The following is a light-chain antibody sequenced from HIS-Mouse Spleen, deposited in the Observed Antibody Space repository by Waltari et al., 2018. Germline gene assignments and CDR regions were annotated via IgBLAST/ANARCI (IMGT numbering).Light chain of an antibody. CDR3: YSTDSSGNHRV. CDR2: EDS. J-gene: IGLJ2*01. Sequence: SYELTQPPSVSVSPGQTARTTCPGDALPKKYAYWYQQKSGPAQWLVIDEDSKRPSGIPERFSGSSSGTMATLTISGAQVEDEADYYCYSTDSSGNHRVFGGGTKLTVL. V-gene: IGLV3-10*01. CDR1: ALPKKY.